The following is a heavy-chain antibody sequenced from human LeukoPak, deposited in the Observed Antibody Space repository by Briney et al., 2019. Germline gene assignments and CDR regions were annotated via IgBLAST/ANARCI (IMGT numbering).Heavy chain of an antibody. V-gene: IGHV2-70*11. J-gene: IGHJ4*02. CDR3: ARKGSGWNYFDY. Sequence: SGPTLVKPTQTLTLTCTFSGFSLSTSGMCVSWIRQPPGKALEWLARIDWDGDEWYSTSLRTRLTISKDTSKNQVVLTMTNMDPVDTAAYYCARKGSGWNYFDYWGRGTLVTVSS. CDR2: IDWDGDE. D-gene: IGHD6-19*01. CDR1: GFSLSTSGMC.